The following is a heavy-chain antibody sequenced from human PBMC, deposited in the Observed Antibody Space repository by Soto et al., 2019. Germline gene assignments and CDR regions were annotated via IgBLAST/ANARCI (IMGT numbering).Heavy chain of an antibody. Sequence: TLSLTCSVSGAALNSGNYYWSCIRQVPGKGREWIGHIYVTGAVDYNPSLRDRITISQDTSERQFSLHLRLVTAADTAVYYCARLRIATNNYKWFDPWGQGTLVTVSS. D-gene: IGHD2-21*01. CDR3: ARLRIATNNYKWFDP. J-gene: IGHJ5*02. CDR2: IYVTGAV. V-gene: IGHV4-31*03. CDR1: GAALNSGNYY.